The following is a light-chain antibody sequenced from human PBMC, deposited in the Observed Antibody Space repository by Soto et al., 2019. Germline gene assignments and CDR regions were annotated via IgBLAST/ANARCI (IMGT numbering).Light chain of an antibody. CDR1: QSVSSD. V-gene: IGKV3-15*01. J-gene: IGKJ4*01. Sequence: EIVLTQSPATLSVSPGVRATLSCRASQSVSSDLAWFQQKPGQAPRLLIYGASTRATGIPARFSGSGSGTEFTLTISSLQSEDFAIYYCQQYNNLPLTFGGGTNVEIK. CDR3: QQYNNLPLT. CDR2: GAS.